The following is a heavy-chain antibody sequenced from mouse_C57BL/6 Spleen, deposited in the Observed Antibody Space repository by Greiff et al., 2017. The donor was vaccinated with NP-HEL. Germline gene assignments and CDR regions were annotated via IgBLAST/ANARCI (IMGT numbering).Heavy chain of an antibody. CDR2: ISYSGST. CDR1: GYSITSDY. D-gene: IGHD1-1*01. CDR3: ARGLYYGSSYGYFDV. Sequence: EVKLVESGPGLAKPSQTLSLTCSVTGYSITSDYWNWIRKFPGNKLEYMGYISYSGSTYYNPSLKSRISITRDTSKNQYYLQLNSVTTEDTATYYCARGLYYGSSYGYFDVWGTGTTVTVSS. V-gene: IGHV3-8*01. J-gene: IGHJ1*03.